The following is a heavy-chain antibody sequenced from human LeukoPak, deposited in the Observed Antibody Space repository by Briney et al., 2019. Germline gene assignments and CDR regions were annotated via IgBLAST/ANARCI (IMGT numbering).Heavy chain of an antibody. CDR3: ARGRYVYCSSTSCYPRRDAFDI. CDR2: INHSGST. V-gene: IGHV4-34*01. J-gene: IGHJ3*02. D-gene: IGHD2-2*01. Sequence: SETLSLTCAVYGGPFSGYYWSWIRQPPGKGLEWIGEINHSGSTNYNPSLKSRVTISVDTSKNQFSLKLSSVTAADTAVYYCARGRYVYCSSTSCYPRRDAFDIWGQGTMVTVSS. CDR1: GGPFSGYY.